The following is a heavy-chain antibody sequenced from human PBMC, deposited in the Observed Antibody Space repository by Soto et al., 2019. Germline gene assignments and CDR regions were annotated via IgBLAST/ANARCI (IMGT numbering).Heavy chain of an antibody. D-gene: IGHD6-19*01. Sequence: PRLFNAASKCILYSYSIHLVRHAPIKGLEWVAVISYDGSNKYYADSVKGRFTISRDNSKNTLYLQMNSLRAEDTAVYYCAKGGSSGWSRGAFDIWGQGTMVTVSS. CDR2: ISYDGSNK. J-gene: IGHJ3*02. CDR1: KCILYSYS. CDR3: AKGGSSGWSRGAFDI. V-gene: IGHV3-30*18.